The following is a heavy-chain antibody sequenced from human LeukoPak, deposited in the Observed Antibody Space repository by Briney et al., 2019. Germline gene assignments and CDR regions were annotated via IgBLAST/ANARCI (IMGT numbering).Heavy chain of an antibody. Sequence: PGGSLRLSCAASGFTFSSYGMHWVRQAPGKGLEWVAFIRYDGSNKYYADSVKGRFTISRDNSKNTLYLQMNSLRAEDTAAYYCAKDQRGYSYGRLYYYYYMDVWGKGTTVTVSS. D-gene: IGHD5-18*01. CDR2: IRYDGSNK. CDR1: GFTFSSYG. V-gene: IGHV3-30*02. J-gene: IGHJ6*03. CDR3: AKDQRGYSYGRLYYYYYMDV.